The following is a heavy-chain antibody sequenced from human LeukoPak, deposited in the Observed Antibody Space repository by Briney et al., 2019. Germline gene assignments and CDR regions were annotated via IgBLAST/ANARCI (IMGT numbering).Heavy chain of an antibody. D-gene: IGHD1-26*01. CDR1: GDSISSSSYY. CDR3: ARDRGGVGATRNYFDY. J-gene: IGHJ4*02. Sequence: PSETLSLTCTVSGDSISSSSYYWGWIRQPPGKGLEWIGSIYYSGSTYYNPSLKSRVTISVDTSKNQFSLKLSSVTAADTAVYYCARDRGGVGATRNYFDYWGQGTLVTVSS. V-gene: IGHV4-39*07. CDR2: IYYSGST.